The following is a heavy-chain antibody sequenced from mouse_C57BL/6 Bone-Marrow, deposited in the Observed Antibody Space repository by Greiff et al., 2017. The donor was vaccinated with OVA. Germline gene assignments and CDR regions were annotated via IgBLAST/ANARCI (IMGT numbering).Heavy chain of an antibody. D-gene: IGHD2-3*01. V-gene: IGHV1-69*01. CDR3: ARCGYYGAMDY. CDR1: GYTFTSYW. Sequence: QLQLQQPGAELVMPGASVKLSCKASGYTFTSYWMHWVKQRPGQGLEWIGEIDPSDSYTNYNQKFKGKSTLTVDKSSSTAYMQLSSLTSEDSAVYYCARCGYYGAMDYWGQGTSVTVSS. CDR2: IDPSDSYT. J-gene: IGHJ4*01.